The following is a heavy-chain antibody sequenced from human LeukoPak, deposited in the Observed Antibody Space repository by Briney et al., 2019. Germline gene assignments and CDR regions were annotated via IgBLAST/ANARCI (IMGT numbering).Heavy chain of an antibody. CDR2: IS. D-gene: IGHD1-26*01. CDR3: ARASSGTQDAFDI. J-gene: IGHJ3*02. CDR1: GFTVSSNY. V-gene: IGHV3-69-1*01. Sequence: GGSLRLSCAASGFTVSSNYMNWVRQAPGKGLEWVSSISYAGSVKGRFTISRDNAKNSVYLQMNSLRAEDTAVYYCARASSGTQDAFDIWGQGTMVTVSS.